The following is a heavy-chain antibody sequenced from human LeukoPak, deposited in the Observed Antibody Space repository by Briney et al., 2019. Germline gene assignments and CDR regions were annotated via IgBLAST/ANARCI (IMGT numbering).Heavy chain of an antibody. CDR3: ARLYGPGRAIDY. CDR2: IYYSGST. Sequence: SETLSLTCTVSGGSISSSSYYWGWIRQPPGKGREWIGSIYYSGSTYYNPSLKSRVTISVDTSKNQFSLKLSSVTAADTAVYYCARLYGPGRAIDYCGQGTLVTVSS. CDR1: GGSISSSSYY. D-gene: IGHD3-10*01. J-gene: IGHJ4*02. V-gene: IGHV4-39*01.